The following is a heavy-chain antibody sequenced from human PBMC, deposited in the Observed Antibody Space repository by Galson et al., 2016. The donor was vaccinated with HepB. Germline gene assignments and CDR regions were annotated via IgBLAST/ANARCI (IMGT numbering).Heavy chain of an antibody. V-gene: IGHV3-23*01. CDR1: GFTFSTHA. Sequence: SLRLSCAASGFTFSTHALSWVRQAPGKGLEWVSVITGSGGYTNSADSVKGRFTISRDNSKNTVYLQMNSLRAEDTAVFYCASSFGEYGYGLRYWGQGILVTVSS. J-gene: IGHJ4*02. CDR3: ASSFGEYGYGLRY. D-gene: IGHD5-18*01. CDR2: ITGSGGYT.